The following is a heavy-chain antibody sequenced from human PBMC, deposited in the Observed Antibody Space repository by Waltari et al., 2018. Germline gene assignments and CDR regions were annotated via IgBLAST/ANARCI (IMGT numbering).Heavy chain of an antibody. D-gene: IGHD1-26*01. J-gene: IGHJ6*01. Sequence: EVQLVESGGGLVKPGGSLRLSCAASGFTFNRYSMNWVRQAPGRGLEWVLSLGSVGRYMYYAEFGKGRFTISRDNTKLYLQMDSLRVEDTAVYYCARGEQENSFSKYYNGMDVWGQGTVVTVSS. CDR3: ARGEQENSFSKYYNGMDV. CDR1: GFTFNRYS. CDR2: LGSVGRYM. V-gene: IGHV3-21*02.